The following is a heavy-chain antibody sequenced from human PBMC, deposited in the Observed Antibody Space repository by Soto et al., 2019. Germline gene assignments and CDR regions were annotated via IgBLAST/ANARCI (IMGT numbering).Heavy chain of an antibody. V-gene: IGHV4-30-2*01. D-gene: IGHD3-22*01. CDR2: IYHSGST. J-gene: IGHJ4*02. CDR1: GGSISSGGYS. CDR3: ARAGGFGPVVVDY. Sequence: PSETLSLTCAVSGGSISSGGYSWSWIRQPPGKGLEWIGYIYHSGSTYYNPSLKSRVTISVDRSKNQFSLKLSSVTAADTAVYYCARAGGFGPVVVDYWGQGTLVTVSS.